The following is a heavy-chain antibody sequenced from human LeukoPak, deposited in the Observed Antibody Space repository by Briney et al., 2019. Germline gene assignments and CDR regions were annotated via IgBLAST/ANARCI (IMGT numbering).Heavy chain of an antibody. CDR1: GFTVSSNY. CDR3: ARDLHPGSSPWTWFDP. J-gene: IGHJ5*02. V-gene: IGHV3-66*02. Sequence: GGSLRLSCAASGFTVSSNYMSWVRQAPGKGLEWVSVIYSGGSTYYADSVKGRFTISRDNSKNTLYLKMNSLRAEDTAVYYCARDLHPGSSPWTWFDPWGQGTLVTVSS. D-gene: IGHD6-6*01. CDR2: IYSGGST.